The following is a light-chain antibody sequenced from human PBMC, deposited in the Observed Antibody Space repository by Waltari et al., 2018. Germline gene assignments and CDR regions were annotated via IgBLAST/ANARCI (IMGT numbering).Light chain of an antibody. CDR2: YDS. Sequence: SYVLTQPPSVSVAPGKTARITCGGNNIGSKSVHWYQQKPGQAPVMVIYYDSVRPSGIPERFSGSNSGNTATLTISRVEAGDEADYYCQVWDSTSDHRVFGGGTKLTVL. V-gene: IGLV3-21*04. CDR1: NIGSKS. J-gene: IGLJ3*02. CDR3: QVWDSTSDHRV.